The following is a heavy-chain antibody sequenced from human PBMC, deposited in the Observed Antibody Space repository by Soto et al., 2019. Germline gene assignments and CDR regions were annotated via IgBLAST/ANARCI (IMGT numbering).Heavy chain of an antibody. J-gene: IGHJ3*02. CDR3: ARDKFTGGDYVRGAFDI. CDR1: GGSISSGGYY. V-gene: IGHV4-31*03. CDR2: IYYSGST. Sequence: SETLSLTCTVSGGSISSGGYYWSWIRQHPGKGLEWIGYIYYSGSTYYNPSLKSRVTISVDTSKNQFSLKLSSVTAADTAVYYCARDKFTGGDYVRGAFDIWGQGTMVTVS. D-gene: IGHD4-17*01.